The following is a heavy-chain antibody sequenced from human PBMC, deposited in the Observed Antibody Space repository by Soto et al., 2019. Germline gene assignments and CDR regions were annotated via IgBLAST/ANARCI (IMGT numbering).Heavy chain of an antibody. Sequence: EVQLVESGGGLVQPGGSLRLSCAASGFTFSNYWMHWVRQAPGKGLVWVSRINSDGSSTSYADSVRGRFTISRDNAKKTLYLQMNSLRGEDTAVYYCTRDPAPSGWFDYWGQGTLVTVSS. CDR3: TRDPAPSGWFDY. J-gene: IGHJ5*01. V-gene: IGHV3-74*01. CDR1: GFTFSNYW. D-gene: IGHD6-19*01. CDR2: INSDGSST.